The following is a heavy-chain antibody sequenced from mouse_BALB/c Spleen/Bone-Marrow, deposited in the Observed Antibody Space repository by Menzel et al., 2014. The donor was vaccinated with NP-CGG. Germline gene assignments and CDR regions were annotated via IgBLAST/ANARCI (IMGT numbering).Heavy chain of an antibody. D-gene: IGHD2-1*01. CDR2: IDPANGNT. J-gene: IGHJ3*01. V-gene: IGHV14-3*02. CDR1: GFNIKDTY. Sequence: EVQLQQSGAELVKPGASVKLSCTASGFNIKDTYMHLVKQRPEQGLEWIGRIDPANGNTKYDPKFQGKATITADTSSNTAYLQLSSLTSEDTAVYYCARNGNYGAWFAYWGQGTLVTVSA. CDR3: ARNGNYGAWFAY.